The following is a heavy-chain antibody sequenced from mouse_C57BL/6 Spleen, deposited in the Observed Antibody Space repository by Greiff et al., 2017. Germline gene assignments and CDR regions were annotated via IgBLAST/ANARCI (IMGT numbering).Heavy chain of an antibody. D-gene: IGHD1-1*01. CDR2: IDPSDSYT. CDR1: GYTFTSYW. J-gene: IGHJ4*01. V-gene: IGHV1-50*01. CDR3: ARHYYGSGGDYAMDY. Sequence: QVQLQQPGAELVKPGASVKLSCKASGYTFTSYWMQWVKQRPGQGLEWIGDIDPSDSYTNYNQKFKGKATLIVDTASSTAYMQLSSLTSERSAVYYCARHYYGSGGDYAMDYWGQGTSVTVSS.